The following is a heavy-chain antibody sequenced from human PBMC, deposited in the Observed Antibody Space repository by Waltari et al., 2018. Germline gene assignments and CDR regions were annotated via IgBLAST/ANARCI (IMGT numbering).Heavy chain of an antibody. CDR1: GGSISSSSYY. Sequence: QLQLQESGPGLVKPSETLSLTCTVSGGSISSSSYYWGWIRQPPGKGLEWIGSIYYSGSSSYNPSLKSRGTISVDTSKNQFSLKLSSVTAADTAVYYCARLSGYDARDYWDQGTLVTVSS. CDR3: ARLSGYDARDY. CDR2: IYYSGSS. V-gene: IGHV4-39*07. J-gene: IGHJ4*02. D-gene: IGHD5-12*01.